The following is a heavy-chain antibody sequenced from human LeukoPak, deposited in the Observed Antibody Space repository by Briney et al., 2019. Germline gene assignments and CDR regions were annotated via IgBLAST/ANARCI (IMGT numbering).Heavy chain of an antibody. V-gene: IGHV3-30*09. CDR3: ARGHYYASGKIDY. CDR2: ISYDGTNK. Sequence: GRPLRLSCAASGFTFSTYPIHWVRQAPGKGLEWVAVISYDGTNKYFADSVKGRFAISRDNSKSTLYLQMNRLRPEDTALYYCARGHYYASGKIDYWGQGTLVTVSP. D-gene: IGHD3-10*01. CDR1: GFTFSTYP. J-gene: IGHJ4*02.